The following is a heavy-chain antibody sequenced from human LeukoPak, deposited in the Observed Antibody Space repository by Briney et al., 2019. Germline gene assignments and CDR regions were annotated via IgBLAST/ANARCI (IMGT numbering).Heavy chain of an antibody. J-gene: IGHJ4*02. CDR1: GFTFSTYW. D-gene: IGHD6-19*01. CDR3: ARDPSAVAGFFDY. V-gene: IGHV3-74*01. CDR2: LGRYGSSI. Sequence: GGSLRLSCAASGFTFSTYWMHWFRQAPGKGRGGFSRLGRYGSSITYAASVKGRFTISRDNAKNTLYLQMNSLRAEDTAVYYCARDPSAVAGFFDYWGQGTLVTVSS.